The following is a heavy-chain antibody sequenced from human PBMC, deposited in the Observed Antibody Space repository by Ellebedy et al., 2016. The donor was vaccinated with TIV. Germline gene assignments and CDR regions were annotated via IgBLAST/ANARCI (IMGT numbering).Heavy chain of an antibody. CDR3: ARGISGYGEGDY. Sequence: GESLKISCAASGFTFSDYSMNWVRQAPGKGLEWVSSITSANRDIGYADSVKGRFTISRDNAKNSMYLQMNSLRAEDTAVYYCARGISGYGEGDYWGQGTLVTVSS. J-gene: IGHJ4*02. CDR1: GFTFSDYS. D-gene: IGHD5-12*01. V-gene: IGHV3-21*01. CDR2: ITSANRDI.